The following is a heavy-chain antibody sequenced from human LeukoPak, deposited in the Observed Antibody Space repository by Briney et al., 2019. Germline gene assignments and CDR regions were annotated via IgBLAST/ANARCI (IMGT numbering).Heavy chain of an antibody. J-gene: IGHJ6*02. CDR1: GFTFSSYS. D-gene: IGHD6-19*01. CDR3: AKRTTVSSGLLRSYYYYYGMDV. CDR2: ISGSGGST. V-gene: IGHV3-23*01. Sequence: AGGSLRLSCAASGFTFSSYSMNWVRQAPGKGLEWVSAISGSGGSTYYADSVKGRFTISRDNSKNTLYLQMNSLRAEDTAVYYCAKRTTVSSGLLRSYYYYYGMDVWGQGTTVTVSS.